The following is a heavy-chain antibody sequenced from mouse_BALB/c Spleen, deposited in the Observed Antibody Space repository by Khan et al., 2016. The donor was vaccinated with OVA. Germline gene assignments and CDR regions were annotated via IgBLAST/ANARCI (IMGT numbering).Heavy chain of an antibody. J-gene: IGHJ4*01. CDR3: ARRYDGYYFAMDY. D-gene: IGHD2-14*01. CDR1: GFTFSDYF. CDR2: ISNGGGST. V-gene: IGHV5-12*02. Sequence: EVELVESGGGLVQPGGSLKLSCATSGFTFSDYFMYWVRQTPEKRLEWVAYISNGGGSTYYPDTVKGRFTISRDHAKNTLYLQMSRLKSEDTAMYYCARRYDGYYFAMDYWGQGTSVTVSS.